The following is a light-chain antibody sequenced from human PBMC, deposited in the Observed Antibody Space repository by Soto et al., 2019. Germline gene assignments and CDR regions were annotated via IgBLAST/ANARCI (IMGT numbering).Light chain of an antibody. V-gene: IGKV3-11*01. Sequence: VLSHSLAALSLSQSEGAALSLMASQSVSSYLAWYRQKPGQAPRLLIYDASNRATGIPARFSGSGSETDFTLTISILEPEDFAVYYCQQRTSWPPPFGQ. CDR3: QQRTSWPPP. CDR2: DAS. J-gene: IGKJ5*01. CDR1: QSVSSY.